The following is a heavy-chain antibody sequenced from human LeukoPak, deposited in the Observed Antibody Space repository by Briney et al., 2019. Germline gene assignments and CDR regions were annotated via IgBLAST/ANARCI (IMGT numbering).Heavy chain of an antibody. CDR3: ARRRVGPSWGVFDY. V-gene: IGHV3-30-3*01. CDR1: GFTFSSYA. Sequence: PGRSLRLSCAASGFTFSSYAMHWVCQAPGKGLEWVAVISYDGSNKYYADSVKGRFTISRDNSKNTLYLQMNSLRAEDTAVYYCARRRVGPSWGVFDYWGQGTLVTVSS. CDR2: ISYDGSNK. J-gene: IGHJ4*02. D-gene: IGHD1-26*01.